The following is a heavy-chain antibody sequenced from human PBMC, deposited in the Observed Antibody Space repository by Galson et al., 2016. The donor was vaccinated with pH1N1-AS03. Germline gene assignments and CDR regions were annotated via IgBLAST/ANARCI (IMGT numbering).Heavy chain of an antibody. CDR2: IYLRGST. Sequence: TLSLTCAVSGDSVSGGHWWTWVRQSPGKGLEWIGYIYLRGSTDYNPSLADRVIISADRSTNDFSLTLSSVTAADTAVYYCARVLTPGYFHTMDVWGRGTMVTVSS. V-gene: IGHV4-4*02. D-gene: IGHD2/OR15-2a*01. J-gene: IGHJ6*02. CDR1: GDSVSGGHW. CDR3: ARVLTPGYFHTMDV.